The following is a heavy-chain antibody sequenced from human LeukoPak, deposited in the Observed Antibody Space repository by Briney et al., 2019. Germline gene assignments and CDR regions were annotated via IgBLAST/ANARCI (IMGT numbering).Heavy chain of an antibody. CDR2: VDHTGST. CDR3: ARGRVSSSTWSSTYYYFFYMDF. V-gene: IGHV4-59*01. J-gene: IGHJ6*03. Sequence: ASETLSLTCTVSDDSITMYYWTWIRQPPGKGLEWIGYVDHTGSTKFNPSLNGRVSISRDTSKNFFSLRLRSVTAADTAVYFCARGRVSSSTWSSTYYYFFYMDFWGKGTTVTVSS. D-gene: IGHD2-15*01. CDR1: DDSITMYY.